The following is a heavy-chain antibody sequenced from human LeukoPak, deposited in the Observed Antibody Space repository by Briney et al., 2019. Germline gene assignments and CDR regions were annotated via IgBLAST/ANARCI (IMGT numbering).Heavy chain of an antibody. CDR2: IYYSGST. J-gene: IGHJ3*02. CDR1: GGSFSGYY. Sequence: PSETLSLTCAVYGGSFSGYYWSWIRQPPGKGLEWIGYIYYSGSTYYNPSLKSRVTISVDTSKNQFSLKLSSVTAADTAVHYCARDPAAFTIFGVVITNAFDIWGQGTTVTVSS. D-gene: IGHD3-3*01. CDR3: ARDPAAFTIFGVVITNAFDI. V-gene: IGHV4-34*01.